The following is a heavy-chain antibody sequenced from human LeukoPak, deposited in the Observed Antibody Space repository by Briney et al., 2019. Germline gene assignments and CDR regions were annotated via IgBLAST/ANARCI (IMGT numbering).Heavy chain of an antibody. V-gene: IGHV1-8*01. Sequence: EASVKVSCKASGYTFTSYDINWVRQATGQGLEWMGWTNPNSGNTGYAQKFQGRVTMTRNTSISTAYMELSSLRSEDTAVYYCARGYWRIAAAGTGYWGQGTLVTVSS. CDR3: ARGYWRIAAAGTGY. CDR1: GYTFTSYD. CDR2: TNPNSGNT. J-gene: IGHJ4*02. D-gene: IGHD6-13*01.